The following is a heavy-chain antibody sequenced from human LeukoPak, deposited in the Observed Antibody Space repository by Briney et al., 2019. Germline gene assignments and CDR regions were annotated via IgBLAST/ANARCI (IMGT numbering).Heavy chain of an antibody. J-gene: IGHJ4*02. Sequence: PGGSLRLSCAASGFTFSTYAMSCVRQAPGKGLEWVSAIDGSGGSTYYADSVKGRFTISRDNSKNTLYLQMNSLRAEDTAVYYCVKGQAFGRGSYYDYWGQGTLVTVSS. CDR3: VKGQAFGRGSYYDY. CDR1: GFTFSTYA. V-gene: IGHV3-23*01. CDR2: IDGSGGST. D-gene: IGHD1-26*01.